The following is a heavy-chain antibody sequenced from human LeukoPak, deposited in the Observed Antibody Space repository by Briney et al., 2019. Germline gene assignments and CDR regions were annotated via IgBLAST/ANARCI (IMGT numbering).Heavy chain of an antibody. V-gene: IGHV5-51*01. J-gene: IGHJ4*02. D-gene: IGHD6-13*01. CDR3: AITGGSIAAAGMPMYRRPFDY. CDR2: IYPGDSDT. CDR1: GYSFTSYW. Sequence: GESLKISCKGSGYSFTSYWIGWVRQMPGRGLEWMGIIYPGDSDTRYSPSFQGQVTISADKSISTAYLQWSSLKASDTAMYYCAITGGSIAAAGMPMYRRPFDYWGQGTLVTVSS.